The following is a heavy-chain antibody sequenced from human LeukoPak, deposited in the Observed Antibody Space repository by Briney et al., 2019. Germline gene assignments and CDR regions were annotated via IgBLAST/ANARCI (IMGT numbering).Heavy chain of an antibody. V-gene: IGHV1-2*02. Sequence: ASVKVSCKASGYTFTGYYMHWVRQAPGQGLEWMGWINPNSGGTNYAQKFQGRVTMTRDTSISTAYMELSRLRSDDTAVYYCARLLSPNYYGSGSYLHYWGQGTLVTVSS. CDR1: GYTFTGYY. J-gene: IGHJ4*02. D-gene: IGHD3-10*01. CDR2: INPNSGGT. CDR3: ARLLSPNYYGSGSYLHY.